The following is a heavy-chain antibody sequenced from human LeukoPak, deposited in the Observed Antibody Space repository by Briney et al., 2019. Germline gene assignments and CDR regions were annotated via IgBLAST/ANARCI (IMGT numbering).Heavy chain of an antibody. CDR2: IYTSGST. J-gene: IGHJ3*02. D-gene: IGHD3-10*02. CDR3: ARVFDLIRSNDAFDI. CDR1: GGSISSYY. V-gene: IGHV4-4*07. Sequence: SETLSLTCTVSGGSISSYYWSWIRQPAGKGLEWIGRIYTSGSTNYNPSLKSRVTMSVDTSKNRFSLKLSSVTAADTAVYYCARVFDLIRSNDAFDIWGQGTMVTVSS.